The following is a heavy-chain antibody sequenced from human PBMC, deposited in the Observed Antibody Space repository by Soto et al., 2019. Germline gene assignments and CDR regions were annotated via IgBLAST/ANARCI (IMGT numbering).Heavy chain of an antibody. CDR2: INPNSGGT. Sequence: ASVKVSCKASGYTFTGYYMHWVRQAPGQGLEWMGWINPNSGGTNYAQKFQGRVTMTRDTSISTAYMELSRLRSDDTAVYYCATSKTRGYSYGGFDYWRQGTLVTVFS. J-gene: IGHJ4*02. V-gene: IGHV1-2*02. D-gene: IGHD5-18*01. CDR1: GYTFTGYY. CDR3: ATSKTRGYSYGGFDY.